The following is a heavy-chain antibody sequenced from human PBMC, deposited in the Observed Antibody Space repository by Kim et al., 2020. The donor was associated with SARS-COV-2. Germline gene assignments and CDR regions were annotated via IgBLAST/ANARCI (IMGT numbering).Heavy chain of an antibody. J-gene: IGHJ6*02. V-gene: IGHV1-24*01. CDR3: ATDPFGAIPPNNYYGMDV. D-gene: IGHD3-10*01. CDR2: FDPEDGET. Sequence: ASVKVSCKVSGYTLTELSIHWVRQAPGKGLEWMGGFDPEDGETIYAQKFQGRVTMTGDTSTDTAYMELSSLRSEDTAVYYCATDPFGAIPPNNYYGMDVWGQGPTVTVSS. CDR1: GYTLTELS.